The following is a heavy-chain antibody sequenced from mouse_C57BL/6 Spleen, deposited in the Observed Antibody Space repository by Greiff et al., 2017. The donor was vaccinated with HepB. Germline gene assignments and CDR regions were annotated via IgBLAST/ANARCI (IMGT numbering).Heavy chain of an antibody. J-gene: IGHJ3*01. CDR3: ARSRFYDYDEASY. CDR1: GYTFTSYW. CDR2: INPSSGYT. V-gene: IGHV1-7*01. D-gene: IGHD2-4*01. Sequence: VHLVESGAELAKPGASVKLSCKASGYTFTSYWMHWVKQRPGQGLEWIGYINPSSGYTKYNQKFKDKATLTADKSSSTAYMQLSSLTYEDSAVYYCARSRFYDYDEASYWGQGTLVTVSA.